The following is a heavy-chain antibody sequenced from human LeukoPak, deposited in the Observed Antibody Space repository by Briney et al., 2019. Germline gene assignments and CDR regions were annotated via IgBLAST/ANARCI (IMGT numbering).Heavy chain of an antibody. V-gene: IGHV3-23*01. CDR2: ISVGGLVT. Sequence: GGSLRLSCAASGFTFSNHAMSWVRQAPGKGLQWVAVISVGGLVTEYADFVKGRFTISRDNSKNTLSLQMNSLTVEDTAIYFCAKNVVVKRYIDFWGQGTLVTVSS. J-gene: IGHJ4*02. CDR3: AKNVVVKRYIDF. CDR1: GFTFSNHA. D-gene: IGHD2-15*01.